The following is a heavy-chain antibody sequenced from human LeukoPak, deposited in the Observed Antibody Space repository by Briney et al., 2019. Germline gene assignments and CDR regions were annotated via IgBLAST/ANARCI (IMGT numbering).Heavy chain of an antibody. V-gene: IGHV3-23*01. J-gene: IGHJ4*02. D-gene: IGHD1-1*01. CDR1: GFTFSNYA. Sequence: GGSLRLSCVASGFTFSNYAMSWVRQAPGKGLEWVSGISGDSGGTNYADSVKGRFTISRDNSKNTLYLQMNSPRAEDTAAYYCAKDGGPTVFYYFDSWGQGTLVTVSS. CDR3: AKDGGPTVFYYFDS. CDR2: ISGDSGGT.